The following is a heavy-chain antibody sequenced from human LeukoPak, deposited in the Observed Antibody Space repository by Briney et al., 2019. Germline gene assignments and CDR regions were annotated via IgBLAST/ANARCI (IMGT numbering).Heavy chain of an antibody. J-gene: IGHJ4*02. V-gene: IGHV3-15*01. CDR2: IKSKTDGGTT. CDR3: TTDYRIQLWLPDFDY. D-gene: IGHD5-18*01. CDR1: GFTFSNAW. Sequence: PGGSLRLSCAASGFTFSNAWMSWVRQAPGKGLEWVGRIKSKTDGGTTDYAAPVKGRFTISRDDSKSTLYLQMNSLKTEDTAVYYCTTDYRIQLWLPDFDYWGQGTLVTVSS.